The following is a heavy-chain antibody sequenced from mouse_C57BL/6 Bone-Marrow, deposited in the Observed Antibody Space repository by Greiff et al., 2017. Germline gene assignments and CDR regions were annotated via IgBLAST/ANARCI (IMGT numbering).Heavy chain of an antibody. CDR2: LSSGSSTI. J-gene: IGHJ4*01. CDR3: ARKLIGYYAMDY. V-gene: IGHV5-17*01. D-gene: IGHD2-14*01. CDR1: GFTFSDYG. Sequence: VQLQQSGGGLVKPGGSLKLSCAASGFTFSDYGMHWVRQAPEQGLEWVAYLSSGSSTIYYADTVKGRFPISRDNAKNTLFLQMTSLRSEDTAMYYCARKLIGYYAMDYWGQGTSVTVSS.